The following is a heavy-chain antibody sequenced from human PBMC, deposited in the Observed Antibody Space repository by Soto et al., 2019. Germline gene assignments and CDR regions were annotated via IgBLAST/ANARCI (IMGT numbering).Heavy chain of an antibody. D-gene: IGHD1-26*01. Sequence: ASVKVSCKASGYTFAGYYMHWVRQAPGQGLEWMGWINPNSGGTNYAQKFQGRVTMTRDTSISTAYMELNGLIFDDTAVYYCARGPYSGSSTSLPYYNAIDVCGQGTTVTVSS. CDR2: INPNSGGT. CDR1: GYTFAGYY. V-gene: IGHV1-2*02. J-gene: IGHJ6*02. CDR3: ARGPYSGSSTSLPYYNAIDV.